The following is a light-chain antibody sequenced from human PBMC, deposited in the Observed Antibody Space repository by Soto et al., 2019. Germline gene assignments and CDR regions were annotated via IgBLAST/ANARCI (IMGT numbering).Light chain of an antibody. Sequence: QSALTQPASVSGSPGQSITISCSGTSNDIGGFAFVSWYQQRPGKAPQLLIYEVSNRPSGVSDRFSASKSGNTASLTISGLQTEDEADYFCCSYTGMSTYVFATGTKLTVL. CDR1: SNDIGGFAF. CDR2: EVS. V-gene: IGLV2-14*01. CDR3: CSYTGMSTYV. J-gene: IGLJ1*01.